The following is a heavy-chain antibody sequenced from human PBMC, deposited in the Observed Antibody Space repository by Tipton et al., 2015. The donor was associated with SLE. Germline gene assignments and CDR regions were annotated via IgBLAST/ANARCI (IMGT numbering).Heavy chain of an antibody. D-gene: IGHD3-10*01. J-gene: IGHJ4*02. Sequence: TLSLTCTVSGGSISSHYWSWIRQPPGKGLAWIGYIYYSGSTNYNPSLKSRVTISVDTSKNQFSLKLSSVTAADTAVYYCARLGVTMVRGVREDYFDYWGQGTLVTVSS. CDR1: GGSISSHY. CDR2: IYYSGST. V-gene: IGHV4-59*08. CDR3: ARLGVTMVRGVREDYFDY.